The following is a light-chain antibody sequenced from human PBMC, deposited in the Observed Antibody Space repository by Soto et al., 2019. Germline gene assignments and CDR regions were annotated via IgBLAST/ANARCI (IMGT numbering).Light chain of an antibody. CDR3: SSYTSSSTLYV. CDR2: DVS. Sequence: QSALTQPASVSGSPGQSITISCTGTSSDVGGYNYVSWYQHHPGKAPKLMMYDVSSRPSGVSNRFSGSKSGNTASLTISGLQAEDEADYDCSSYTSSSTLYVFGTGTKVTVL. CDR1: SSDVGGYNY. V-gene: IGLV2-14*03. J-gene: IGLJ1*01.